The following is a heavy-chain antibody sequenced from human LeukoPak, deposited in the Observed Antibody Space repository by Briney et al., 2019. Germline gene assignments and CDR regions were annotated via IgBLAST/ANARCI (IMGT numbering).Heavy chain of an antibody. CDR2: IGTGIYTT. J-gene: IGHJ4*02. CDR1: GFTFSSYN. Sequence: GGSLRLSCAASGFTFSSYNMNWVRQAPGKGLEWISYIGTGIYTTFYADSVRGRFTISRDNAKNSLYLQMNSLRAEDTAVYYCARGPTHIPSTWGQGTLVTVSS. V-gene: IGHV3-48*01. CDR3: ARGPTHIPST. D-gene: IGHD2-2*02.